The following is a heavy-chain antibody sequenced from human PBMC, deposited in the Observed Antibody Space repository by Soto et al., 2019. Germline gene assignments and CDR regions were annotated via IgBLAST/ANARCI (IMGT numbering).Heavy chain of an antibody. Sequence: EVQLLESGGGLVQPGGSLRLSCAASGFTFSSYAMSWVRQAPGKGLEWVSAISGSGGSTYYADSVKGRFTISRDNSKNTLYLEMNSLRAEDTAVNYCAKETRKSFLNYYDSRAGRVGGQGTLVTVSS. J-gene: IGHJ4*02. CDR2: ISGSGGST. D-gene: IGHD3-22*01. CDR1: GFTFSSYA. CDR3: AKETRKSFLNYYDSRAGRV. V-gene: IGHV3-23*01.